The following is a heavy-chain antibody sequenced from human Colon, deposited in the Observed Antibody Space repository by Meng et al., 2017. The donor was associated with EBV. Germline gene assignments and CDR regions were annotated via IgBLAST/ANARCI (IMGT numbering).Heavy chain of an antibody. Sequence: QVQLRRWVAVLLKHAWPLPLTCAGNGGSLSGAYWNWIRQPPGKGLEWIGEIIHGGSPSYNPSLKSRVTISIDTSKNQLSLMLSSVTAADTAVYYCARRPTGIDYWGQGTLVTVSS. CDR3: ARRPTGIDY. D-gene: IGHD2-8*02. CDR2: IIHGGSP. V-gene: IGHV4-34*12. CDR1: GGSLSGAY. J-gene: IGHJ4*02.